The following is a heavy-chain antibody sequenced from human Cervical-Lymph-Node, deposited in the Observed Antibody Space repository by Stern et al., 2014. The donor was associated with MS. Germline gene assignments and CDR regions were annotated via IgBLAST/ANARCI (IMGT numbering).Heavy chain of an antibody. Sequence: EVQLVESGGGLVQPGRSLRLSCAVSGFTFADHAMHWVRQAPGKGLEWVSGINVREGNPGYADVVEVRFTISRDNAKNSLYLQINSLGVEDTAFYYCAKDINDYWSGPADYWGQGTLVTVSS. J-gene: IGHJ4*02. CDR3: AKDINDYWSGPADY. D-gene: IGHD3-3*01. V-gene: IGHV3-9*01. CDR2: INVREGNP. CDR1: GFTFADHA.